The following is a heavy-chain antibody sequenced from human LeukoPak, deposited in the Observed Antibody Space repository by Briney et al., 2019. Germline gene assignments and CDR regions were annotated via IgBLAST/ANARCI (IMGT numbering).Heavy chain of an antibody. CDR2: INHSGST. CDR1: GGSFSGYY. J-gene: IGHJ4*02. D-gene: IGHD3-9*01. V-gene: IGHV4-34*01. CDR3: ARGRLRYFEWLLDAVDY. Sequence: PSETLSLTCAVYGGSFSGYYWSWIRQPPGKGLEWIGEINHSGSTNYNPSLKSRGTISVDTSKNQFSLKLSSVTAADTAVYYCARGRLRYFEWLLDAVDYWGQGTLVTVSS.